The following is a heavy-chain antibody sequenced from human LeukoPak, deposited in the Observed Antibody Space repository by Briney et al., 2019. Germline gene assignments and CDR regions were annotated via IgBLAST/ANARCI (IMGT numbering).Heavy chain of an antibody. V-gene: IGHV4-39*02. CDR3: ARDIRFLEWSPSFDP. J-gene: IGHJ5*02. CDR2: IYYSGST. CDR1: GGSISSSSYY. Sequence: SETLSLTCTVSGGSISSSSYYWGWIRQPPGKGLEWIGSIYYSGSTYYNPSLKSRVTISVDTSKNQFSLKLSSVTAADTAVYYCARDIRFLEWSPSFDPWGQGTLVTVSS. D-gene: IGHD3-3*01.